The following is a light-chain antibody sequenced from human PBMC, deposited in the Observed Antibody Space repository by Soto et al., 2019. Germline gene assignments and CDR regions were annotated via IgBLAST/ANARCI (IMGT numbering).Light chain of an antibody. J-gene: IGKJ4*01. CDR2: SAS. Sequence: DIQMTQSPSSVSASVGDRVTITCRASQDISRWLAWYQLKPGKAPELLIYSASSLQSGVPSRFSGSGPGTDFTLPISGLQPEDFAHYYCQQANSFPRAVGVGTQVEIK. V-gene: IGKV1-12*01. CDR1: QDISRW. CDR3: QQANSFPRA.